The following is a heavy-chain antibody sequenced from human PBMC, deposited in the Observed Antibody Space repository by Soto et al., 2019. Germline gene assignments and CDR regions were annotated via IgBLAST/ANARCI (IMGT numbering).Heavy chain of an antibody. D-gene: IGHD4-17*01. Sequence: QLQLQESGSGLVKPSQTLSLTCAVSGGSISSGGYSWTWIRQPPGKGLEWIGYIYDSGTTYYNPSLKGRFTISGDRSKNQFSLQLSSVTAADTAVYYCARAHYGDYGYGMDVWGQGTTVTVSS. CDR2: IYDSGTT. V-gene: IGHV4-30-2*01. CDR3: ARAHYGDYGYGMDV. J-gene: IGHJ6*02. CDR1: GGSISSGGYS.